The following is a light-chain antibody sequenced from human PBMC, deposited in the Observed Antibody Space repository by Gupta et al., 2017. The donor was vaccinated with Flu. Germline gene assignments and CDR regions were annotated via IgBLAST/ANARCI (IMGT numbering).Light chain of an antibody. CDR3: QQYDSSPLYS. Sequence: EIVFTQSPGTLSLSPGERATLLCRASQSVDSNYLAWYQQKPGQAPRLVIYGASSRATGIPDRFSGSGSGTDFTLTISRLEPEDFAVFYCQQYDSSPLYSFGQGTKLEIK. CDR2: GAS. J-gene: IGKJ2*03. CDR1: QSVDSNY. V-gene: IGKV3-20*01.